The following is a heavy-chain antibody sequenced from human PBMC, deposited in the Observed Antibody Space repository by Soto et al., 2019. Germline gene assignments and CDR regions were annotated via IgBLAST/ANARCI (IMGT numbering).Heavy chain of an antibody. CDR3: ARARRLTTRGYYYFAMDV. CDR1: GGSISSSNW. D-gene: IGHD4-17*01. V-gene: IGHV4-4*02. Sequence: QVQLLESGPGLVKPSGTLSLTCGVSGGSISSSNWWSWVRQPPGKGLEWIGEINHSGSTNCNPSRKSRVTISVDKSKNEFSLTLSQVSAADTAVYYCARARRLTTRGYYYFAMDVWGQGTTVTVSS. J-gene: IGHJ6*02. CDR2: INHSGST.